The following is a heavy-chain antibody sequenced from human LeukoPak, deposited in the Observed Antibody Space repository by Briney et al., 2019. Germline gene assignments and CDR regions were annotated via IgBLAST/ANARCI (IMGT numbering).Heavy chain of an antibody. Sequence: GGSLGLSCAASGFTVSSNYMSWVRQAPGKGLEWVSVICSSGSPYYADSVKGRFTISRDNSKNTLYLQMNSLRAEDTAVYYCARGGLGNCSSTSCPPYYYGMDVWGQGTTVTVSS. CDR1: GFTVSSNY. CDR3: ARGGLGNCSSTSCPPYYYGMDV. V-gene: IGHV3-66*02. J-gene: IGHJ6*02. D-gene: IGHD2-2*01. CDR2: ICSSGSP.